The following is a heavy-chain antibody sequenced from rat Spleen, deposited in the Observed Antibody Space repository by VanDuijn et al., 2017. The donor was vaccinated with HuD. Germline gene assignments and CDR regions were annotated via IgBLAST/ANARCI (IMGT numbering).Heavy chain of an antibody. V-gene: IGHV5-25*01. CDR2: ISPSGGRT. Sequence: EVQLVESGGGLVRPGRSMKLSCAASGFTFDDYYMAWVRQAPKKGLELVASISPSGGRTYYRDSVKGRFTISRDNAKSTLSLQMDSLRSEDTATYYCARRHYGYTDYFDYWGQGVMVPVSS. J-gene: IGHJ2*01. CDR3: ARRHYGYTDYFDY. D-gene: IGHD1-9*01. CDR1: GFTFDDYY.